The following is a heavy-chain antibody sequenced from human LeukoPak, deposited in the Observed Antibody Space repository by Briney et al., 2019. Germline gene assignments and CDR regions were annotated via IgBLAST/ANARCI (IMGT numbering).Heavy chain of an antibody. CDR1: GFTVSSYG. CDR2: TRFDGNFK. J-gene: IGHJ4*02. D-gene: IGHD2-2*01. Sequence: GGSLRLSCAASGFTVSSYGIHWVRQAPGKGLEWVAFTRFDGNFKYYADSVKGRFTISRDNSRNTVFLQMNSLRPEDTAVYYCAKEREDLVVVAAAMRGYIWGQGTLVTVSS. CDR3: AKEREDLVVVAAAMRGYI. V-gene: IGHV3-30*02.